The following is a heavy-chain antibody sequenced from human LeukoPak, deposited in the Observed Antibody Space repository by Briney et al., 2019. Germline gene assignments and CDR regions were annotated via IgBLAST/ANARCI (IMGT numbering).Heavy chain of an antibody. V-gene: IGHV1-46*01. Sequence: ASVKVSCKSSGYTFTSYYMHWVRQAPGQGLAWMGIINPSGGSTSYAQKFQGRVTMTRDTSASTVYMELSSLRSEDTAVYYCARDSNGDYAFDYWGQGTLVTVSS. CDR3: ARDSNGDYAFDY. D-gene: IGHD4-17*01. CDR2: INPSGGST. CDR1: GYTFTSYY. J-gene: IGHJ4*02.